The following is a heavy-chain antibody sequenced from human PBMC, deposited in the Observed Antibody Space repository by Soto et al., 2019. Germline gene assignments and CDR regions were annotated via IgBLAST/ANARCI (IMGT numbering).Heavy chain of an antibody. CDR3: ARDWLADSSSRSYYYGMDV. V-gene: IGHV1-2*04. Sequence: ASVKVSCKASGYTFTGYYMHWVRQAPGQGLEWMGWINPNSGGTNYAQKFQGWVTMTRDTSISTAYMELSRLRSDDTAVYYCARDWLADSSSRSYYYGMDVWGQGTTVTVSS. D-gene: IGHD5-18*01. CDR2: INPNSGGT. J-gene: IGHJ6*02. CDR1: GYTFTGYY.